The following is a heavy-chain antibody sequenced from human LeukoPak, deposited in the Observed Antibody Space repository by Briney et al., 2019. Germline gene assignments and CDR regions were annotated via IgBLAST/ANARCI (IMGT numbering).Heavy chain of an antibody. CDR3: AREIAATGAAVDY. CDR1: GYTFTGYY. Sequence: ASEKVSCKASGYTFTGYYMHWVRQAPRQGLEWMGRINCITGDTRSAQKFQGRVTMTRDTSISTAYMQLSSLRSDDTAVYYCAREIAATGAAVDYWGQGILVTVSS. V-gene: IGHV1-2*06. D-gene: IGHD6-13*01. CDR2: INCITGDT. J-gene: IGHJ4*02.